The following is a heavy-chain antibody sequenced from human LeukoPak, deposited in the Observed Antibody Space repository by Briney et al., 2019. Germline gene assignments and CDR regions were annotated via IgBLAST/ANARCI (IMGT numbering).Heavy chain of an antibody. V-gene: IGHV1-69*02. D-gene: IGHD1-26*01. CDR3: ARGGSEGATTRGGTRFDY. Sequence: GSSVKVSCKASGGTFSSYTISWVRPAPGQGLEWMGRIIPILGIANYAQKFQGRVTITADKSTSTAYMELSSLRSEDTAVYYCARGGSEGATTRGGTRFDYWGQGTLVTVSS. CDR1: GGTFSSYT. J-gene: IGHJ4*02. CDR2: IIPILGIA.